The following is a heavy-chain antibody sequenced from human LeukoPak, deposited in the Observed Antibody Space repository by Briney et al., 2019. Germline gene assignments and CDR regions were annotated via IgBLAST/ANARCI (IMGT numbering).Heavy chain of an antibody. V-gene: IGHV3-33*06. D-gene: IGHD2-15*01. CDR3: AKGWVGFDY. CDR1: GFTFSSYG. J-gene: IGHJ4*02. CDR2: IWYDGSNK. Sequence: HPGRSLRLCCAASGFTFSSYGMHWVRQAPGKGLEWVAVIWYDGSNKYYADSVKGRFTISRDNSKNTLYLQMNSLRAEDTAVYYCAKGWVGFDYWGQGTLVTVSS.